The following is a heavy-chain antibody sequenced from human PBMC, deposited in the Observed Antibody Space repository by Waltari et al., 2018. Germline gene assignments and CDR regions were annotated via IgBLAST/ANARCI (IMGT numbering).Heavy chain of an antibody. V-gene: IGHV3-74*01. D-gene: IGHD6-13*01. J-gene: IGHJ4*02. CDR1: GFTFSRYW. Sequence: EEQLVESGGGLIQPGESLRVSCAVSGFTFSRYWMNWVRQGPGKGLVWVARINSDGSDTSYADSVKGRFTISRDNAKNSLYLQMNSLRAEDTAVYYCARDSSGWYSGFDYWGQGTLVTVSS. CDR3: ARDSSGWYSGFDY. CDR2: INSDGSDT.